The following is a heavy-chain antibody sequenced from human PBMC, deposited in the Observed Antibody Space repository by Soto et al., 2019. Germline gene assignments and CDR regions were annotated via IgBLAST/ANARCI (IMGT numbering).Heavy chain of an antibody. V-gene: IGHV1-69*01. Sequence: QVQLVQSGAEVKKPGSSVKVSCKASGGTFSSYAITWLRQAPGQGLEWVGGIIPVFGVAKYSQNFQGRVTITADESTNTAYMELRSLRSEDTAVYYCARANRFPAGDYSFGMDVWGQGTTVTVSS. D-gene: IGHD3-16*02. CDR3: ARANRFPAGDYSFGMDV. J-gene: IGHJ6*02. CDR2: IIPVFGVA. CDR1: GGTFSSYA.